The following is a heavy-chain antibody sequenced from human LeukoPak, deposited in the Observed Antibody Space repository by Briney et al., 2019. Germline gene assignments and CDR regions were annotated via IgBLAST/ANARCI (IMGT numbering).Heavy chain of an antibody. Sequence: TGGSLRLSCAASRFTFSSYGMHWVRQAPGKGLVWVSRINSDGSSTSYADSVKGRFTISRDNAKNTLYLQMNSLRAEDTAVYYCARTERLLWFGEFYHYWGQGTLVTVSS. CDR2: INSDGSST. D-gene: IGHD3-10*01. V-gene: IGHV3-74*01. J-gene: IGHJ4*02. CDR1: RFTFSSYG. CDR3: ARTERLLWFGEFYHY.